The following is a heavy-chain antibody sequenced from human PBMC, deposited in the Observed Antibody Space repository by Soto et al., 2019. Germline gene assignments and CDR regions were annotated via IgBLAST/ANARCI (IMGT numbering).Heavy chain of an antibody. D-gene: IGHD3-22*01. CDR1: GYTFSSYG. J-gene: IGHJ4*02. CDR3: ARDFYQSSGYCDY. CDR2: ISAYRGNT. V-gene: IGHV1-18*01. Sequence: QVQLVQSGAEVKKPGASVKVSCKAYGYTFSSYGLSWVRQAPGQGLEWMGWISAYRGNTVYTQRFKGRLTMATDTSTGTAYMELRSLRSDDTAVYYCARDFYQSSGYCDYWGQGTLVTVSS.